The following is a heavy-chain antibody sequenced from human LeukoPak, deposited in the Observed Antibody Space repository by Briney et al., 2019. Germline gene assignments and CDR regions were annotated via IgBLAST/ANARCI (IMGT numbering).Heavy chain of an antibody. V-gene: IGHV4-61*02. Sequence: PSQTLSLTCTVSGGSISSGSYYWSWIRQPAGKGLEWIGRIYTSGSTNYNPSLKSRVTISVDTSKNQFSLKLSSVTAADTAVYYCARHPYYDFWSGPAYYFDYWGQGTLVTVSS. CDR2: IYTSGST. CDR3: ARHPYYDFWSGPAYYFDY. CDR1: GGSISSGSYY. D-gene: IGHD3-3*01. J-gene: IGHJ4*02.